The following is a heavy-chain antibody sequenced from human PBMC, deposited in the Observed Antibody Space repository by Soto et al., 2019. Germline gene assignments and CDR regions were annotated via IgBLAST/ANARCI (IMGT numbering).Heavy chain of an antibody. Sequence: PGGSLRLSCAASGFTFSSYGMHWVRQAPGKGLEWVAVISNDGSKKYYADSVKGRITISRDNSKNTLYLQMNSLRAEDTAVYYCAKDSGTAMVTSYYYYGMDVWGQGTTVTVSS. D-gene: IGHD5-18*01. J-gene: IGHJ6*02. CDR1: GFTFSSYG. CDR2: ISNDGSKK. V-gene: IGHV3-30*18. CDR3: AKDSGTAMVTSYYYYGMDV.